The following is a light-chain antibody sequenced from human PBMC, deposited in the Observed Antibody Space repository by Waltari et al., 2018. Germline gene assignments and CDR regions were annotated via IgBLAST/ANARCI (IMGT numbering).Light chain of an antibody. CDR1: QSVSNW. Sequence: DIQMTQSPSTLSASVGDRVTITCRASQSVSNWLAWYQQKPGKAPNLLIYKASSLESGVPARFSGSGSWTEFTLTISSLQPDDFATYYCQQYNDDPRTFGQGTEVEFK. V-gene: IGKV1-5*03. J-gene: IGKJ1*01. CDR2: KAS. CDR3: QQYNDDPRT.